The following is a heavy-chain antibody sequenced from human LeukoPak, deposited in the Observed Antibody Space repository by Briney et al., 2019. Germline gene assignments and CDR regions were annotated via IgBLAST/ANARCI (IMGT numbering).Heavy chain of an antibody. CDR3: ATEWAHSFDY. J-gene: IGHJ4*02. V-gene: IGHV3-30*04. CDR2: ISYDGSNK. Sequence: GGSLRLSCAASGFTFSSYAMHWVRHAPGKGLEWVAVISYDGSNKYYADSVKGRFTISRDNSKNTLYLQMNSLRAEDTAVYYCATEWAHSFDYWGQGTLVTVSS. D-gene: IGHD1-26*01. CDR1: GFTFSSYA.